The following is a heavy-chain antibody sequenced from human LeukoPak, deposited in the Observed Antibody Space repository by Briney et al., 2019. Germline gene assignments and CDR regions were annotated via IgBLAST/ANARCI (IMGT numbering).Heavy chain of an antibody. Sequence: GGSLGLSCAASGFTFSSYGMHWVRQAPGKGLEWVAVISYDGSNKYYADSVKGRFTISRDNSKNTLYLQMNSLRAEDTAVYYCAKDKPITMVRGVIITPDYWGQGTLVTVSS. V-gene: IGHV3-30*18. CDR2: ISYDGSNK. CDR1: GFTFSSYG. D-gene: IGHD3-10*01. J-gene: IGHJ4*02. CDR3: AKDKPITMVRGVIITPDY.